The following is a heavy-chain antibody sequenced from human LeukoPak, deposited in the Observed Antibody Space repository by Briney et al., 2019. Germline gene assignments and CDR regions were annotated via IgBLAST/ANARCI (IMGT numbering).Heavy chain of an antibody. J-gene: IGHJ4*02. V-gene: IGHV3-11*05. Sequence: GGSLRLSCAASGFTFSDYYMSCIRQARGKGLEWVSYISSSSSYADYADSVKGRFTISRDNDKNSLNLQMNSLRAEDTAVYYCARDSGYSGYSDYWGQGTLVTVSS. CDR3: ARDSGYSGYSDY. CDR2: ISSSSSYA. D-gene: IGHD5-12*01. CDR1: GFTFSDYY.